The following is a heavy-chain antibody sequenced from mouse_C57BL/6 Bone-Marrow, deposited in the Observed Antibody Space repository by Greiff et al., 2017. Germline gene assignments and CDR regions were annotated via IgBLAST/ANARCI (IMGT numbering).Heavy chain of an antibody. Sequence: QVQLQQSGAELVKPGASVQISCKASGYAFSSYWMNWVKQRPGKGLEWIGQIYPGDGDTNYNGKFKGKATLTADQSSSTAYMQLSSLTSEDSAVYFCARRGYGSSYYAMDDWGQGTSVTVSS. CDR3: ARRGYGSSYYAMDD. J-gene: IGHJ4*01. D-gene: IGHD1-1*01. CDR2: IYPGDGDT. CDR1: GYAFSSYW. V-gene: IGHV1-80*01.